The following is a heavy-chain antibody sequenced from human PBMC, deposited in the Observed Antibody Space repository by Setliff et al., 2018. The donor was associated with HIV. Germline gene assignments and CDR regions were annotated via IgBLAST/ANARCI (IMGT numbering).Heavy chain of an antibody. V-gene: IGHV4-39*01. J-gene: IGHJ4*02. D-gene: IGHD6-19*01. CDR3: IIAYSSGWLAPMGFDS. CDR1: AGSIRSSTYY. CDR2: IYYSGST. Sequence: SETLSLTCTVSAGSIRSSTYYWAWIRQPPGKGLEWVGTIYYSGSTYYNPSLKSRATISVDMSKNQFSLRLSSVTAADTAVYYCIIAYSSGWLAPMGFDSWGQGTLVTVSS.